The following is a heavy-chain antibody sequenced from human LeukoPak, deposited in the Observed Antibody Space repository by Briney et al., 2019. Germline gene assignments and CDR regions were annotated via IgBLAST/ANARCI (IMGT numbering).Heavy chain of an antibody. CDR2: INSDGSIT. J-gene: IGHJ4*02. CDR1: GFTFSSYW. V-gene: IGHV3-74*01. CDR3: ARGTGGHLFDY. D-gene: IGHD2-8*02. Sequence: GGSLRLSCAASGFTFSSYWMHWVRQAPGKGLVRVSRINSDGSITNYADSVKGRFTISRDTATNTLYLQMNSLRAEGTAVYYCARGTGGHLFDYWGQGTLVTVSS.